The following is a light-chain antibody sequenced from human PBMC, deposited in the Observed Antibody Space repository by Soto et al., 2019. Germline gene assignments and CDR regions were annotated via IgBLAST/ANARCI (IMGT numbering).Light chain of an antibody. CDR1: SSDLGTYNF. J-gene: IGLJ2*01. CDR3: CSYSSGSTLLL. Sequence: QSALTQPASVSGSPGQSITISCTGTSSDLGTYNFVSRYQRHPGKGPKLIIYEATKRPSGVSNRFSGSKSGNTASLTISGLQAEDEADYYCCSYSSGSTLLLFGGGTKLTVL. CDR2: EAT. V-gene: IGLV2-23*01.